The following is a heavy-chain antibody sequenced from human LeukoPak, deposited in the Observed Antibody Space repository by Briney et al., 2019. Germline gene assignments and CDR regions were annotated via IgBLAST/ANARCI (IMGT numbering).Heavy chain of an antibody. CDR2: INPNSGGT. D-gene: IGHD2/OR15-2a*01. V-gene: IGHV1-2*02. CDR1: GYSFTAYY. CDR3: ARATCNTDCAGFDP. J-gene: IGHJ5*02. Sequence: ASVKVSCKASGYSFTAYYIHWVRQAPGQGLEWMGWINPNSGGTNFAQKFQGRVAMTRDTSISTAYMELSGLRADDTAVYYCARATCNTDCAGFDPWGQGTLVTVSS.